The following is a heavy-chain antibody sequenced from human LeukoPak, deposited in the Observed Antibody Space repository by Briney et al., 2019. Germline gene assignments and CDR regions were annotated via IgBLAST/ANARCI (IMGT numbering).Heavy chain of an antibody. J-gene: IGHJ5*02. V-gene: IGHV4-39*07. CDR1: GGSIRNSNYF. CDR3: AREGLNMVRGVIPKEAWGWFDP. D-gene: IGHD3-10*01. CDR2: ISYTGSA. Sequence: PSETLSLTCSVSGGSIRNSNYFWAWIRQPPGKGLEWIGVISYTGSAYYNPSLKSRVTISVDTSKNQFSLKLSSVTAADTAVYYCAREGLNMVRGVIPKEAWGWFDPWGQGTLVTVSS.